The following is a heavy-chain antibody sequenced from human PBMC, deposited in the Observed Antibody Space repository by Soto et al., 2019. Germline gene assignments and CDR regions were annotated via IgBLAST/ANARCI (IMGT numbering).Heavy chain of an antibody. CDR3: ARGGTRSADLPTY. D-gene: IGHD1-1*01. CDR2: IYSSGSA. Sequence: PSQPMAVPTRVSGDSIKNYYGSWIRQPAGKGLEWIGRIYSSGSANYNPSLRTRGTMSVDTSKNQVFLSVTTVTAADTAVYFCARGGTRSADLPTYWGQGIQVTGSS. CDR1: GDSIKNYY. J-gene: IGHJ4*02. V-gene: IGHV4-4*07.